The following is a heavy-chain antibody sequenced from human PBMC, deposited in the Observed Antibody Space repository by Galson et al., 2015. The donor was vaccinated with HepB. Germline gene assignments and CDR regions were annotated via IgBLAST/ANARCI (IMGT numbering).Heavy chain of an antibody. J-gene: IGHJ6*03. CDR2: ISAYNGNT. CDR3: ARDWYYDICASYYYYYMDV. V-gene: IGHV1-18*01. CDR1: GYTFTSYG. Sequence: SLRVSCTASGYTFTSYGISWVRQAPGQGLEWMGWISAYNGNTYYAQTLQGRFTITTDTSKNTVYMELRSLRSDDTAVYYCARDWYYDICASYYYYYMDVWGKGTTVTVSS. D-gene: IGHD3/OR15-3a*01.